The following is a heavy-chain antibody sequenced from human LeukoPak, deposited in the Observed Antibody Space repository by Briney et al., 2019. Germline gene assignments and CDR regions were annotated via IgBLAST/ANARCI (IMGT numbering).Heavy chain of an antibody. CDR3: ARSRSLLLHGMDV. D-gene: IGHD2-15*01. Sequence: GGSLRLSCAASVFTFSSCDMHWVRQGRGLEWVSAIGTAGDPYYPVSVKGRFTISSDNAKNSVYIQMNSLRAGDTAVYYSARSRSLLLHGMDVWGKGTPVTVAS. CDR2: IGTAGDP. V-gene: IGHV3-13*05. J-gene: IGHJ6*04. CDR1: VFTFSSCD.